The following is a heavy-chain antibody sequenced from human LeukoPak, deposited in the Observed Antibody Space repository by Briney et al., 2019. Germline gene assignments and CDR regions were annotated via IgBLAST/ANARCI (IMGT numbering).Heavy chain of an antibody. CDR2: IIPIFGTA. J-gene: IGHJ4*02. D-gene: IGHD1-26*01. Sequence: SVKVSCKASGYTFTSYAISWVRQAPGQGLEWMGGIIPIFGTANYAQKFQGRVTITADESTSTAYMELSSLRSEDTAVYYCARGVIGSYYEGDYWGQGTLVTVSS. CDR3: ARGVIGSYYEGDY. V-gene: IGHV1-69*13. CDR1: GYTFTSYA.